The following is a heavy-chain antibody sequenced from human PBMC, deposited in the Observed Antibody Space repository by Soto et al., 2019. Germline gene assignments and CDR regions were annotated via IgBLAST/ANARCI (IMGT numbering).Heavy chain of an antibody. CDR2: IIPIFGTA. Sequence: GASVKVSCKASGGTFSSYAISWVRQAPGQGLEWMGGIIPIFGTANYAQKFQGRVTITADKSTSTAYMELSSLRSEDTAVYYCAYCSSTSCYYYYYGMDVWGQGTTVTVS. D-gene: IGHD2-2*01. J-gene: IGHJ6*02. CDR3: AYCSSTSCYYYYYGMDV. CDR1: GGTFSSYA. V-gene: IGHV1-69*06.